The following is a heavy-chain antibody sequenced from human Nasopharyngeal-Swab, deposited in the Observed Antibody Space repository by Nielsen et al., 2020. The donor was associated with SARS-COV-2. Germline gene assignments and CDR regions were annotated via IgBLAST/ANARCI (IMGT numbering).Heavy chain of an antibody. D-gene: IGHD3/OR15-3a*01. CDR1: GFTASSNY. Sequence: GESLKISCAASGFTASSNYMSWVRQAPGKGLEWVSVIYSGGSTYYADSVKGRFTISRDNSKNTLYLQMNSLRAEDTAVYYCARDTRGSGDWLLYGAFDIWGQGTMVTVSS. CDR3: ARDTRGSGDWLLYGAFDI. J-gene: IGHJ3*02. V-gene: IGHV3-53*01. CDR2: IYSGGST.